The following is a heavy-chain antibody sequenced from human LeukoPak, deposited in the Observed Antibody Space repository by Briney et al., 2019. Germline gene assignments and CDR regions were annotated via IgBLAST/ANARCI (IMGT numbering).Heavy chain of an antibody. V-gene: IGHV4-59*08. CDR3: ARGYSTGWYGELAY. Sequence: SETLSLTCTVSGGSIYSYYWTWIRQPPGKGLEWIGHIYNSGTTNYNPSLKSRVTISADTSKNQFSLKLTSVTAADTAVYYCARGYSTGWYGELAYWGQGNLVTVSS. D-gene: IGHD6-19*01. CDR1: GGSIYSYY. CDR2: IYNSGTT. J-gene: IGHJ4*02.